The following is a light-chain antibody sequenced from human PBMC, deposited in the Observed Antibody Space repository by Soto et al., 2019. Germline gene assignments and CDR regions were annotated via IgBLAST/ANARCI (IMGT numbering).Light chain of an antibody. Sequence: DIQMTQSPSTLSASVGDRVTITCRASQSISSWLAWYQQKPGKAPKLLIYDASSLESGVPSRFSGSGSDTEFTLPINNLQPDDFATYHCQQYNRYSLTFGGGTKVEIK. CDR2: DAS. CDR3: QQYNRYSLT. V-gene: IGKV1-5*01. J-gene: IGKJ4*01. CDR1: QSISSW.